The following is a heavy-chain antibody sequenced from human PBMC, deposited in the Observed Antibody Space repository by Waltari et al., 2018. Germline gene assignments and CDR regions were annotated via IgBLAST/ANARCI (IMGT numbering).Heavy chain of an antibody. CDR2: IIPILGTA. CDR3: ARDPRGGLQLGPFDY. Sequence: QVQLVQSGAEVKKPGSSVKVSCKTSGGTFSSYAISWGRQAPGQGLEWMGRIIPILGTANYAQKFQGRVTITADKSTSTAYMELSSLRSEDTAVYYCARDPRGGLQLGPFDYWGQGTLVAVSS. V-gene: IGHV1-69*13. J-gene: IGHJ4*02. D-gene: IGHD3-10*01. CDR1: GGTFSSYA.